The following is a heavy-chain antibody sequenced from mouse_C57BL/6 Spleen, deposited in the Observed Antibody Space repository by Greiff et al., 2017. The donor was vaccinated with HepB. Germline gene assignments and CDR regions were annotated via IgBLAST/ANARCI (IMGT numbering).Heavy chain of an antibody. CDR2: ISSGGSYT. CDR3: ARQGYYYGSSYYFDG. D-gene: IGHD1-1*01. Sequence: EVHLVESGGDLVKPGGSLKLSCAASGFTFSSYGMSWVRQTPDKRLEWVATISSGGSYTYYPDSVKGRFTISRDNAKNTLYLQMSSLKSEDTAMYYCARQGYYYGSSYYFDGWGQGTTLTVSS. V-gene: IGHV5-6*01. CDR1: GFTFSSYG. J-gene: IGHJ2*01.